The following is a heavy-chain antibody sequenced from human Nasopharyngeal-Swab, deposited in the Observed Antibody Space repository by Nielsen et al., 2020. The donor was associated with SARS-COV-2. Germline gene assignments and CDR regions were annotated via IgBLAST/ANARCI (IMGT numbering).Heavy chain of an antibody. J-gene: IGHJ5*02. CDR1: GYTFTTYP. D-gene: IGHD6-13*01. CDR3: ARDHNSWSGNWFDP. V-gene: IGHV7-4-1*02. CDR2: INTNTGNP. Sequence: ASVKVSCKASGYTFTTYPMNWVRQAPAQGLEWMGWINTNTGNPTYAQGFTGRFVFSLDTSVNTAYLQISSLQAEDTAVYYCARDHNSWSGNWFDPWGQGTLVTVSS.